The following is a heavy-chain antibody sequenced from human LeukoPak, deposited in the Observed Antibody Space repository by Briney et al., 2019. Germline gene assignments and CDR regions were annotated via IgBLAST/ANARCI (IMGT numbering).Heavy chain of an antibody. V-gene: IGHV4-30-2*01. CDR2: IYHSGST. CDR3: ARGQGYYDILTGYYNDAFDI. CDR1: GGSISSGGYS. D-gene: IGHD3-9*01. Sequence: SQTLSLTCAVSGGSISSGGYSWSWIRQPPRKGLEWIGYIYHSGSTYYNPSLKSRVTISVDRSKNQFSLKLSSVTAADTAVYYCARGQGYYDILTGYYNDAFDIWGQGTMVTVSS. J-gene: IGHJ3*02.